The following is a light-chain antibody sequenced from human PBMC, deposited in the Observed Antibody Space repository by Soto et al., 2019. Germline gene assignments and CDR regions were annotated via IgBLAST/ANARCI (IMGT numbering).Light chain of an antibody. CDR1: SSDVGAYNL. J-gene: IGLJ2*01. CDR3: NSYTSSSTQV. Sequence: QSVLTQPASVSGSPGQSITISCTGTSSDVGAYNLVSWYQQHPGKAPKLMIYDVTNRPSGVSNRFSGSKSGNTASLTISGLQAEDEADYYCNSYTSSSTQVFGGGTKLTVL. CDR2: DVT. V-gene: IGLV2-14*03.